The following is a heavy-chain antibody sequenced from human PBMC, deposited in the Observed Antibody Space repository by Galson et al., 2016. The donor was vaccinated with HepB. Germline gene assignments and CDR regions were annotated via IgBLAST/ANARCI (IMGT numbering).Heavy chain of an antibody. CDR1: GFTFSIEA. Sequence: SLRLSCADSGFTFSIEAMYWVRQAPDKGLEFVAATSYDGETKYYADSVRGRFTISRDNPKNPLYLQLNSLRFEDTALYYCAKDWGLGVWGQGTTVTVSS. CDR2: TSYDGETK. D-gene: IGHD3-16*01. CDR3: AKDWGLGV. J-gene: IGHJ6*02. V-gene: IGHV3-30-3*02.